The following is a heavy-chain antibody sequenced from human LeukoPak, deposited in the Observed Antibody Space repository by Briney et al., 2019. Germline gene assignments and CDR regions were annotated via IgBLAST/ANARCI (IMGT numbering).Heavy chain of an antibody. CDR3: ARNGYCSGGSCTHYYGMDV. Sequence: SGTRSLTCAVSGGSISSSNWWSWVRQPPGKGLEWIGEIYHSGSTNYNPSLKSRVTISVDKSKNQFSLKLSSVTAADTAVYYCARNGYCSGGSCTHYYGMDVWGQGTTVTVSS. V-gene: IGHV4-4*02. D-gene: IGHD2-15*01. CDR1: GGSISSSNW. CDR2: IYHSGST. J-gene: IGHJ6*02.